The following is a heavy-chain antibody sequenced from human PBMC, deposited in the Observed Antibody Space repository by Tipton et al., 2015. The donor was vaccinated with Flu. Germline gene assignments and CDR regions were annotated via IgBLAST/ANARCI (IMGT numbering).Heavy chain of an antibody. J-gene: IGHJ6*03. Sequence: TLSLTCTVSGGSISSYYWSWIRQPPGKGLEWIGYIYYSGSTNYNPSLKSRVTISVDTSKNQFSLKLSSVTAADTAVYYCARGGYYDFWSGYYGEGYYYYYMDVWGKGTTVTVSS. D-gene: IGHD3-3*01. CDR3: ARGGYYDFWSGYYGEGYYYYYMDV. V-gene: IGHV4-59*01. CDR2: IYYSGST. CDR1: GGSISSYY.